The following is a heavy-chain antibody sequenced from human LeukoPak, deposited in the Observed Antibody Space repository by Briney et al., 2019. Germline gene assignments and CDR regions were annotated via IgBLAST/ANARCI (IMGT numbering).Heavy chain of an antibody. CDR3: ARVTPSWYGSGTPGGWFDP. CDR1: GYTFTAYY. D-gene: IGHD3-10*01. Sequence: SVTVSCTASGYTFTAYYIHWVRQAPGQGLEWMGGIIPIFGTANYAQKFQGRVTITADESTSTAYMELSSLRSEDTAVYYCARVTPSWYGSGTPGGWFDPWGQGTLVTVSS. J-gene: IGHJ5*02. CDR2: IIPIFGTA. V-gene: IGHV1-69*13.